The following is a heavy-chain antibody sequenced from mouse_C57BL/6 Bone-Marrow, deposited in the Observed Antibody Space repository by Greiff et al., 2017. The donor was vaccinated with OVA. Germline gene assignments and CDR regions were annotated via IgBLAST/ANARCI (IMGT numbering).Heavy chain of an antibody. V-gene: IGHV1-64*01. J-gene: IGHJ2*01. CDR3: AREGTTVVAPLYYFDY. CDR2: IHPNSGST. Sequence: VQLQQPGAELVKPGASVKLSCKASGYTFTSYWMHWVKQRPGQGLEWIGMIHPNSGSTNYNEKFKSKATLTVDKSSSTAYMQLSSLTSEDSAVYYCAREGTTVVAPLYYFDYWGQGTTLTVSS. CDR1: GYTFTSYW. D-gene: IGHD1-1*01.